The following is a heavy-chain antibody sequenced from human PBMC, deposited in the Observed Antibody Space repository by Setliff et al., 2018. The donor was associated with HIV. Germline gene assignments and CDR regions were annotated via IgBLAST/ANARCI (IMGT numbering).Heavy chain of an antibody. Sequence: ESGPTLVNPTQTLTLTCTFSGLSLSTSGVGVGWIRQSPGKAPEWLAFIYWNNNKHYSTSLKSRLTVTKDTSKNRVVFTMTNMDPVDTATYYCAYSGRQLRGPYFDFWGQGTPVTVSS. CDR2: IYWNNNK. D-gene: IGHD1-1*01. V-gene: IGHV2-5*01. CDR1: GLSLSTSGVG. CDR3: AYSGRQLRGPYFDF. J-gene: IGHJ4*02.